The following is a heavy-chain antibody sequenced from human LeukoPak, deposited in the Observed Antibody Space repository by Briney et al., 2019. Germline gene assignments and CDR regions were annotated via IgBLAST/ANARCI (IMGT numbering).Heavy chain of an antibody. CDR1: GFTFSSYG. CDR2: ISGSGGST. Sequence: GGTLRLSCAASGFTFSSYGMSWVRQAPGKGLEWVSAISGSGGSTYYADPVKGRFTISRDNAKNSLYLEMNSLRAEDTAVYYCASLYGSGPNWFDPWGQGTLVTVSS. V-gene: IGHV3-23*01. J-gene: IGHJ5*02. CDR3: ASLYGSGPNWFDP. D-gene: IGHD3-10*01.